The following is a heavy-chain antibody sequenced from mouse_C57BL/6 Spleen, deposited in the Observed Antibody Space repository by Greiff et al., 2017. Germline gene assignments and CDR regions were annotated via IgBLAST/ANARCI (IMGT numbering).Heavy chain of an antibody. CDR1: GYAFSSYW. CDR3: ARSGGQMPFDY. D-gene: IGHD3-3*01. CDR2: IYPGDGDT. V-gene: IGHV1-80*01. Sequence: QVQLQQSGAELVQPGASVKISCKASGYAFSSYWMNWVKQRPGKGLAWIGQIYPGDGDTNYNGKFKGKATLTADKSASTAYMQLSSLTSEDSAVYFCARSGGQMPFDYWGQGTTLTVSS. J-gene: IGHJ2*01.